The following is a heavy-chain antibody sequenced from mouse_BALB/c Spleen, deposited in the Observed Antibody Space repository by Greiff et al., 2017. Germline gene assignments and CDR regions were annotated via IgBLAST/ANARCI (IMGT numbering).Heavy chain of an antibody. J-gene: IGHJ2*01. CDR2: IDPSDSET. Sequence: VQLQQSGPQLVRPGASVKISCKASGYSFTSYWMHWVKQRPGQGLEWIGMIDPSDSETRLNQKFKDKATLTVDKSSSTAYMQLSSPTSEDSAVYYCARYYYGSSYYFDYWGQGTTLTVSS. D-gene: IGHD1-1*01. CDR3: ARYYYGSSYYFDY. CDR1: GYSFTSYW. V-gene: IGHV1S126*01.